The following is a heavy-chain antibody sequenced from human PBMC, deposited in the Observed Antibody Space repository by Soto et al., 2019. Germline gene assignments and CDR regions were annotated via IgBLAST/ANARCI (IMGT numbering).Heavy chain of an antibody. J-gene: IGHJ4*02. CDR3: ARESDVVVVAASRDGFYLDF. V-gene: IGHV6-1*01. CDR1: GDSVSSNRAA. Sequence: PSQTLSLTCAMSGDSVSSNRAAWNWIRQSPSRGLEWLGRTYYRSKWYNDYAVSVKSRITINPATSKNQFSLQLNSVTPEDTAVYYCARESDVVVVAASRDGFYLDFWGQGTLVTVSS. D-gene: IGHD2-15*01. CDR2: TYYRSKWYN.